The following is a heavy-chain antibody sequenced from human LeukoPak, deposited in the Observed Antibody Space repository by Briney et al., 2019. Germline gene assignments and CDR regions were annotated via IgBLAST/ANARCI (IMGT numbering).Heavy chain of an antibody. D-gene: IGHD4-17*01. CDR2: ISFDGQKK. J-gene: IGHJ4*02. V-gene: IGHV3-30*04. CDR3: ARDYGDYSYYSDY. CDR1: GFTFSSYT. Sequence: QTGGSLRLSCEVSGFTFSSYTFHWVRQAPGKGLEWVALISFDGQKKLYADSVRGRFTISRDNFRNTLSLQMDSLRAEDTALYYYARDYGDYSYYSDYWGQGTLVAVSS.